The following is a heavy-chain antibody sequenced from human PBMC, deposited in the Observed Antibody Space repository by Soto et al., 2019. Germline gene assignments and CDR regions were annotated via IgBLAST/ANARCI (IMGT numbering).Heavy chain of an antibody. V-gene: IGHV1-18*01. CDR1: GYTFTSYG. D-gene: IGHD2-15*01. Sequence: GASVKVSCKASGYTFTSYGISWVRQAPGQGLEWMGWISAYNGNTDYAQKLQGRVTMTTDTSTSTAYMELRSLRSDDTAVYYCARDPVGIVVVVTPFGFDPWGQGTLVTVSS. J-gene: IGHJ5*02. CDR3: ARDPVGIVVVVTPFGFDP. CDR2: ISAYNGNT.